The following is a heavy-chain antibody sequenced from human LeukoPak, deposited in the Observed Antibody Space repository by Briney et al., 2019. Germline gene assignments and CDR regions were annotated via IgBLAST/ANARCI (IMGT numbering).Heavy chain of an antibody. Sequence: SETLSLTCTVSGGSINSYYWSWVRQPPGEGLEWIGYIYYSGSTNYNPSLKSRVTMSVDTSKNQFSLKLSSVTAADTAVYYCARGAAIEPFDYWGQGTLVTVSS. V-gene: IGHV4-59*01. CDR2: IYYSGST. D-gene: IGHD6-25*01. J-gene: IGHJ4*02. CDR3: ARGAAIEPFDY. CDR1: GGSINSYY.